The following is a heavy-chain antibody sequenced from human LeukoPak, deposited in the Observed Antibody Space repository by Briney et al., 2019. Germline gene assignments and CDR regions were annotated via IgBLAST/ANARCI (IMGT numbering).Heavy chain of an antibody. J-gene: IGHJ3*02. CDR1: GFTLSDYY. V-gene: IGHV3-11*04. CDR2: ISSSGSTI. Sequence: GGSLRLSCAASGFTLSDYYMSWIRQAPGKGLEWVSYISSSGSTIYYADSVKGRFTISRDNAKNSLYLQMNSLRAEDTAVYYCARDQIAAAGSDAFDIWGQGTMVTVSS. D-gene: IGHD6-13*01. CDR3: ARDQIAAAGSDAFDI.